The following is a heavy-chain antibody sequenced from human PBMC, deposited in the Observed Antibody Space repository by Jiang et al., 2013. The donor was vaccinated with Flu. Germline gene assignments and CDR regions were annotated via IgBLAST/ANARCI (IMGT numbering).Heavy chain of an antibody. D-gene: IGHD1-26*01. Sequence: GRSRRDSPRAASGFTFQSLSYALGPPGSRQGLEWVAFMSNDGSNKYYADSVKGRFTISRDNSKNTLYLQMNSLRAGDTAIYYCSRGPEVGATSNPFDYWGPGTLVTVSS. CDR3: SRGPEVGATSNPFDY. V-gene: IGHV3-30-3*01. CDR2: MSNDGSNK. CDR1: GFTFQSLS. J-gene: IGHJ4*02.